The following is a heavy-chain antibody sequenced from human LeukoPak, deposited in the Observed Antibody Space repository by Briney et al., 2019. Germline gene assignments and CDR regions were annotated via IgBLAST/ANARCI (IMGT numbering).Heavy chain of an antibody. J-gene: IGHJ6*03. CDR1: GYTFTSYD. D-gene: IGHD6-19*01. Sequence: ASVKVSCKASGYTFTSYDINWVRQATGQGLEWMGWMNPNSGNTGYAQKFQGRVTMTRNTSISTAYMELSSLRSEDTAVYYCARGEYQWLTQNHYYYYMDVWGKGTTVTVSS. CDR3: ARGEYQWLTQNHYYYYMDV. V-gene: IGHV1-8*01. CDR2: MNPNSGNT.